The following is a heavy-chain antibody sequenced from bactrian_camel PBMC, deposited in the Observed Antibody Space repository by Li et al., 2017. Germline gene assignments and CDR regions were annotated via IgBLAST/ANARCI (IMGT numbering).Heavy chain of an antibody. CDR1: RYTRCMAW. J-gene: IGHJ4*01. Sequence: VQLVESGGGSVPSGGALKLTCVASRYTRCMAWFRQAPGAAPKDREGVASIDTQGTHYSDSVQGRFTISKDNAKNTLYLQMNTLKPEDTATYYCATDPGHRL. CDR2: IDTQGT. V-gene: IGHV3S1*01.